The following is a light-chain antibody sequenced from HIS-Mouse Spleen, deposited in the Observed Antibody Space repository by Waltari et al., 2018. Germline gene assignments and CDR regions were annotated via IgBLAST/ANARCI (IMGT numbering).Light chain of an antibody. Sequence: QSVLTQPPSVSGAPGQRVTISCTGSSSNIGAGYDLPWYQQLPGTAPKPLIYGNSNRPSGVPDRFSGSKSGTSASLAITGLQAEDEADYYCQSYDSSLSAHYVFGTGTKVTVL. CDR2: GNS. CDR3: QSYDSSLSAHYV. J-gene: IGLJ1*01. CDR1: SSNIGAGYD. V-gene: IGLV1-40*01.